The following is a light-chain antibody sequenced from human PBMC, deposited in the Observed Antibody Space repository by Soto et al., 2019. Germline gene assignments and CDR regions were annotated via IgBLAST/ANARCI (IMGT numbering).Light chain of an antibody. V-gene: IGLV1-40*01. CDR2: GNS. J-gene: IGLJ2*01. CDR1: SSNIGAGYD. CDR3: HSYDSSLSGYVV. Sequence: QSVLTQPPSVSGAPGQRVTISCTGSSSNIGAGYDVHWYQQLPGTAPKLLIYGNSNRPSGVPDRFSGSKSGTSASLAITGLQAEDEADSYCHSYDSSLSGYVVFGGGTKLTVL.